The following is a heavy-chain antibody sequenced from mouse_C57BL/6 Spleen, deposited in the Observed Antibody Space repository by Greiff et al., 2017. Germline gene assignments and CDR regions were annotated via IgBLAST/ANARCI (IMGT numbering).Heavy chain of an antibody. V-gene: IGHV3-6*01. J-gene: IGHJ3*01. Sequence: EVQLQESGPGLVKPSQSLSLTCSVTGYSITSGYYWNWIRQLPGNKLEWMGYISYDGSNNYNPSLKNRISITRDTSKNQFFLKLNSVTTEDTATYYCARARELHYGSAWFAYWGQGTLVTVSA. CDR3: ARARELHYGSAWFAY. D-gene: IGHD1-1*01. CDR2: ISYDGSN. CDR1: GYSITSGYY.